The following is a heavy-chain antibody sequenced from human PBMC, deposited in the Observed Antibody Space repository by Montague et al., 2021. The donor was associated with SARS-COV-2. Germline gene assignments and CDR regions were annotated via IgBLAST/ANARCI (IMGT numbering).Heavy chain of an antibody. CDR2: IDKSGNT. J-gene: IGHJ6*02. D-gene: IGHD3-10*01. CDR1: GGSISSGGYS. CDR3: ARDVGGIDV. V-gene: IGHV4-31*03. Sequence: TLSLTCTVSGGSISSGGYSWNWIRQHPGKGLEWNGYIDKSGNTKYNPSLKSRVSLSVDTSKNQFSLNLRSATAADTALYYCARDVGGIDVWGQGTTVTVSS.